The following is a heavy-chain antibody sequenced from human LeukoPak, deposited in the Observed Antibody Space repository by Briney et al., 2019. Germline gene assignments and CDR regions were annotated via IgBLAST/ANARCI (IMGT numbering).Heavy chain of an antibody. V-gene: IGHV1-18*01. CDR1: GYSFTTYG. D-gene: IGHD3-22*01. J-gene: IGHJ4*02. Sequence: ASANVSCKASGYSFTTYGISWLRQAPGHGLEWIAWISVYNGNTNYADKVRGRVLVTTDISATTAYLELKSLRYDDTGVYYCAKMDSDSSGFFSNWGQGTPVTVSS. CDR3: AKMDSDSSGFFSN. CDR2: ISVYNGNT.